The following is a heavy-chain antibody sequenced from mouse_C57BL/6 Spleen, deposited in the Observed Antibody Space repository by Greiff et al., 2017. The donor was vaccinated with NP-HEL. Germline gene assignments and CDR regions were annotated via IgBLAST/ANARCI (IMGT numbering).Heavy chain of an antibody. CDR3: ARRSGSSYDMDD. D-gene: IGHD1-3*01. CDR1: GYAFSSSW. V-gene: IGHV1-82*01. J-gene: IGHJ4*01. Sequence: VQLQQSGPELVKPGASVKISCKASGYAFSSSWMNWVKQRPGKGLEWIGRIYPGDGDTNYNGKFKGKATLTADKSSSTAYMQLSSLTSEDSAVYFCARRSGSSYDMDDWGQGTSVTVSS. CDR2: IYPGDGDT.